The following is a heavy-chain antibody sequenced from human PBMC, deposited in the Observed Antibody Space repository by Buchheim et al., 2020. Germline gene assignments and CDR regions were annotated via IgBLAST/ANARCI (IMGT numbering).Heavy chain of an antibody. J-gene: IGHJ4*02. CDR2: IHYTGLA. CDR1: GVSISSGPFY. Sequence: QVQLQESSPGLVKPSQTLSLTCTVSGVSISSGPFYWTWIRQQPGKGLEWIGYIHYTGLAYSSLSLSSRLSMSVDTSQNQFSLTLTAVTAADTAIYYCARDRGAHDYGPIDFWGQGAL. CDR3: ARDRGAHDYGPIDF. D-gene: IGHD4-17*01. V-gene: IGHV4-31*03.